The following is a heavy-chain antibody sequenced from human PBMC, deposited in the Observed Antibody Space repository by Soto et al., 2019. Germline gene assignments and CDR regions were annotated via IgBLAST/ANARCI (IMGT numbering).Heavy chain of an antibody. CDR1: GGTFSSYA. Sequence: SVKVSCKASGGTFSSYAISWVRQAPGQGLEWMGGIIPIFGTANYAQKSQGRVTITADKSTSTAYMELSSLRSEDTAVYYCARGDVVVVAASWGYYDYGMDVWGQGTTVTVSS. CDR2: IIPIFGTA. D-gene: IGHD2-15*01. CDR3: ARGDVVVVAASWGYYDYGMDV. J-gene: IGHJ6*02. V-gene: IGHV1-69*06.